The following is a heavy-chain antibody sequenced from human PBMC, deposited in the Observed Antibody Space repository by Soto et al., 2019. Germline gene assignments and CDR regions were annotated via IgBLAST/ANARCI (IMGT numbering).Heavy chain of an antibody. Sequence: ASVKASCKASDYTFTSYGISSVRQAPGQGLEWMGWISAYNGNTNYAQKLQGRVTMTTDTSTSTAYMELRSLRSDDTAVYYCARVEGSSWFFDYWGQGTLVTVSS. CDR3: ARVEGSSWFFDY. CDR2: ISAYNGNT. J-gene: IGHJ4*02. V-gene: IGHV1-18*01. CDR1: DYTFTSYG. D-gene: IGHD6-13*01.